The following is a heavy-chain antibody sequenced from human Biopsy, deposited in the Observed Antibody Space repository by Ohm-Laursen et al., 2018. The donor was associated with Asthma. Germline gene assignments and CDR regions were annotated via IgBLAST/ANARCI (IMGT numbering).Heavy chain of an antibody. CDR2: TYYGGTT. Sequence: TLSLTCAVSGGSISSSHFQWGWIRQPPGKGLEWIGNTYYGGTTYYNPSLKSRVTMSIDSPKNQLSLKLPSVTAADTAVYYCARHWDWGSFFDYWGQGTPVTVSS. CDR1: GGSISSSHFQ. J-gene: IGHJ4*02. D-gene: IGHD7-27*01. CDR3: ARHWDWGSFFDY. V-gene: IGHV4-39*01.